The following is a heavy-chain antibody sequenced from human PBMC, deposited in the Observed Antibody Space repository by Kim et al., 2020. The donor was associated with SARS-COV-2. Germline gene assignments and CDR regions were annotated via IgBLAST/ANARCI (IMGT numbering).Heavy chain of an antibody. Sequence: SENLSLTCTVSGGSISSSSYYWGWIRQPPGKGLEWIGSIYYSGSTYYNPSLKSRVTISVDTSKNQFSLKLSSVTAADTAVYYCASYSGYYDSRIRGAFDIWGQGTMVTVSS. V-gene: IGHV4-39*01. CDR2: IYYSGST. CDR1: GGSISSSSYY. J-gene: IGHJ3*02. D-gene: IGHD3-22*01. CDR3: ASYSGYYDSRIRGAFDI.